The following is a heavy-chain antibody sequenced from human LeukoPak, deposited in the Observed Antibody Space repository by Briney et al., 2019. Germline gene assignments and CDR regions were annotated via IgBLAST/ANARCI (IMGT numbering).Heavy chain of an antibody. CDR1: GYTFTGYY. D-gene: IGHD4-11*01. J-gene: IGHJ4*02. CDR3: ASGASYSNYGPDFDY. CDR2: INPNSGGT. V-gene: IGHV1-2*02. Sequence: ASVKVSCKASGYTFTGYYMHWVRQAPGQGLEWMGWINPNSGGTNYAQKFQGRVTMTRDTSISTAYMELSRLRSDDTAVYYCASGASYSNYGPDFDYWDQGTLVTVSS.